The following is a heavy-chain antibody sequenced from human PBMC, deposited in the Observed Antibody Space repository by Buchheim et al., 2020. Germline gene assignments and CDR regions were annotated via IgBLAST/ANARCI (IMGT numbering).Heavy chain of an antibody. D-gene: IGHD1-1*01. CDR3: ARVGTTYYYYGMDV. V-gene: IGHV4-39*07. J-gene: IGHJ6*02. CDR2: IYYSGST. Sequence: QLQLQESGPGLVKPSETLSLTCTVSGGSISSSSYYWGWIRQPPGKGLEWIGSIYYSGSTYYNPSLKSPVTISCKPSNDQFSLKLSSVTDADTAVYCCARVGTTYYYYGMDVWGQGTT. CDR1: GGSISSSSYY.